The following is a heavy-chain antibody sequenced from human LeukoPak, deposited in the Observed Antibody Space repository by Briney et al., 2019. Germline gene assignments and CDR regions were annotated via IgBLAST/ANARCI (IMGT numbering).Heavy chain of an antibody. V-gene: IGHV3-30*04. CDR1: GFTFSSYA. J-gene: IGHJ3*02. D-gene: IGHD2-2*01. CDR3: ARGVVPAATYAFDI. Sequence: GGSLRLSCAASGFTFSSYAMHWVRQAPGKGLEWVAVISYDGSNKYYADSVKGRFTISRDNSKSTLYLQMNSLRAEDTAVYYCARGVVPAATYAFDIWGQGTMVTVSS. CDR2: ISYDGSNK.